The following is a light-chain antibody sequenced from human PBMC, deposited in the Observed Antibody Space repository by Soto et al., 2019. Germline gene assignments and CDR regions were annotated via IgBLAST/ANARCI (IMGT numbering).Light chain of an antibody. CDR2: DVT. CDR1: GSDVGAYNL. V-gene: IGLV2-11*01. J-gene: IGLJ1*01. CDR3: YSYAGNYSFV. Sequence: QSALTQPRSVSGSPGQSVTISCTGAGSDVGAYNLVSWCQQHPGKAPKVMIYDVTERPSGVPDRFSGSKSGNTASLTISGLQADDEADYFCYSYAGNYSFVFGTGTKLTV.